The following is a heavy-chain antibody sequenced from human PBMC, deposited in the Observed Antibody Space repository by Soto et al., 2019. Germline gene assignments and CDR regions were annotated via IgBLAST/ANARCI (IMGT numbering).Heavy chain of an antibody. D-gene: IGHD6-19*01. CDR1: GYRFTSYW. J-gene: IGHJ4*02. CDR3: VRHGDSSGWYYFDY. V-gene: IGHV5-51*01. CDR2: IYPGDSDT. Sequence: GESLKISCKGSGYRFTSYWIGWVRQMPGKGLEWMGIIYPGDSDTRYSSSFQGQVTISADKSINTAYLQWRSLKASDTAMYYCVRHGDSSGWYYFDYWGQGTLVTVSS.